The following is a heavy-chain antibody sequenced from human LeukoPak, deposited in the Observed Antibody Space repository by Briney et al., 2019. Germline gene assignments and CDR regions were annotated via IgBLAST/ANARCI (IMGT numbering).Heavy chain of an antibody. CDR3: ARGRGYDFWSGHTHYYMDV. CDR2: INHSGST. Sequence: SETLSLTCAVYGGSFSGYYWSWIRQPPGKGLEWIGEINHSGSTNYNPSLKSRVTISVDTSKNQFSLKLSSVTAADTAVYYCARGRGYDFWSGHTHYYMDVWGKGTTVTVSS. D-gene: IGHD3-3*01. V-gene: IGHV4-34*01. J-gene: IGHJ6*03. CDR1: GGSFSGYY.